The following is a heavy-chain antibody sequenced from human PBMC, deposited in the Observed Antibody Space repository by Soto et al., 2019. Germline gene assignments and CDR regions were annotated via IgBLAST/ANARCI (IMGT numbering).Heavy chain of an antibody. Sequence: SETLSLTCTVSGDYISTFYWGWMRQSPGKELEWIGYVYYTGSTNYNPSLKSRVTISVDRSKNQFSLKLTSANAADTAVYYCARGRTVRNYADDSSDYFYFFDYWGQGTQVTVS. J-gene: IGHJ4*02. CDR2: VYYTGST. CDR3: ARGRTVRNYADDSSDYFYFFDY. V-gene: IGHV4-59*01. CDR1: GDYISTFY. D-gene: IGHD3-22*01.